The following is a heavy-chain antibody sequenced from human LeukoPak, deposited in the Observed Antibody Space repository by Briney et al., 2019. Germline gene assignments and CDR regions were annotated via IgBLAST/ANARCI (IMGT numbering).Heavy chain of an antibody. CDR3: ARDSPESYYYGSGSLTRRYYFDY. V-gene: IGHV4-34*01. D-gene: IGHD3-10*01. CDR1: GGSFSGYY. Sequence: SETLSLTCAVYGGSFSGYYWSWIRQPPGKGLEWVGEINHSGSTNYNPSLKSRVTISVDTSKNQFSLKLSSVTAADTAVYYCARDSPESYYYGSGSLTRRYYFDYWGQGTLVTVSS. J-gene: IGHJ4*02. CDR2: INHSGST.